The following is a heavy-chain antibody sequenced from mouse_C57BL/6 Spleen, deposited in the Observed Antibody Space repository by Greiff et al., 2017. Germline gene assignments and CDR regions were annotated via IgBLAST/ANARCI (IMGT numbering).Heavy chain of an antibody. CDR1: GYAFSSSW. CDR3: ASPYYYGSREYYFDY. Sequence: VQLQQSGPELVKPGASVKISCKASGYAFSSSWMNWVKQRPGKGLEWIGRIYPGDGDTNYNGKFKGKATLTADKSSSTAYMQLSSLTSEDSAVYYCASPYYYGSREYYFDYWGQGTTLTVSS. J-gene: IGHJ2*01. V-gene: IGHV1-82*01. CDR2: IYPGDGDT. D-gene: IGHD1-1*01.